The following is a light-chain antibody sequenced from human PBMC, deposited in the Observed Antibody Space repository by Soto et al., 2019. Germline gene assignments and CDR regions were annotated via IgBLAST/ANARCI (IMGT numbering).Light chain of an antibody. J-gene: IGKJ1*01. Sequence: EIVLTQSPGTLSLSPGERATLSCRVSQSVSSTYLAWYQQQPGQAPRLLIYGSSNRATGIPDRFSGSGSGTDFTLTISRLEPEDFAVYYCQQYGSSSWTFGQGTKVEIK. CDR1: QSVSSTY. V-gene: IGKV3-20*01. CDR3: QQYGSSSWT. CDR2: GSS.